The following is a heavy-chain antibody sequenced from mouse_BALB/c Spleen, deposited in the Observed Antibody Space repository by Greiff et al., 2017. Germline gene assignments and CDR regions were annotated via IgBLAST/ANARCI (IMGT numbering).Heavy chain of an antibody. CDR1: GFTFSDYY. Sequence: EVNLVESGGGLVKPGGSLKLSCAASGFTFSDYYMYWVRQTPEKRLEWVATISDGGSYTYYPDSVKGRFTISRDNAKNNLYLQMSSLKSEDTAMYYCARGDMITTGYYAMDYWGQGTSVTVSS. V-gene: IGHV5-4*02. D-gene: IGHD2-4*01. CDR2: ISDGGSYT. J-gene: IGHJ4*01. CDR3: ARGDMITTGYYAMDY.